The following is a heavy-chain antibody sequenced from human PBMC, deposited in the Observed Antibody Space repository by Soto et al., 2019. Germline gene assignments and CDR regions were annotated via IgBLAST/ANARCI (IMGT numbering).Heavy chain of an antibody. CDR3: ARGSTESYPGSRIFDF. CDR2: MTDNGGDA. V-gene: IGHV3-23*01. J-gene: IGHJ4*02. CDR1: GLTFGSRA. D-gene: IGHD3-10*01. Sequence: PGGSLRLSCVASGLTFGSRAMSWVRQAPGEGLQWVATMTDNGGDAKYADSVRGRFVISRDNSKKTLYLQMTSLTAEDSAMYSCARGSTESYPGSRIFDFWGRGTLVTVSS.